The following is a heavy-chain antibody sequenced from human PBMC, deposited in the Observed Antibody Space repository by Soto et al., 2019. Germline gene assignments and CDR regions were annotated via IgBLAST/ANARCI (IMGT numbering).Heavy chain of an antibody. CDR1: GYTFTSYG. CDR3: ARDIAAAGYYYGMDV. Sequence: ASVKVSCKASGYTFTSYGISWVRQAPGQGLEWMGWISAYNGNTNYAQKLQGRVTMTTDTSTSTAYMELRSLRSDDTAVYYCARDIAAAGYYYGMDVWGQGTTVTVSS. V-gene: IGHV1-18*01. D-gene: IGHD6-13*01. J-gene: IGHJ6*02. CDR2: ISAYNGNT.